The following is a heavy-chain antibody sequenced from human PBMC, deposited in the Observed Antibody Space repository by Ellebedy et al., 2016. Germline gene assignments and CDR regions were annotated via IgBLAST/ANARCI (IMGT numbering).Heavy chain of an antibody. D-gene: IGHD3-22*01. CDR1: GFTFSSYW. V-gene: IGHV3-7*01. CDR3: ARGPYDSSGYHSDPFDY. J-gene: IGHJ4*02. CDR2: IKQDGSEK. Sequence: GESLKISCAASGFTFSSYWMSWVRQAPGKGLEWVANIKQDGSEKYYVDSVKGRFTISRDNAKNSLYLQMNSLRAEDTAVYYCARGPYDSSGYHSDPFDYWGQGTLVTVSS.